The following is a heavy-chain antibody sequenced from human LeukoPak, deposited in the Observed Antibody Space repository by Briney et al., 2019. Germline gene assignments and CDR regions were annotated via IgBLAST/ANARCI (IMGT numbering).Heavy chain of an antibody. CDR3: ATTGYDSSGYYYSYYFDY. J-gene: IGHJ4*02. Sequence: ASVNVSCKVSGYTLTELSMHWVRQAPGKGLEWMGGFDPEDGETIYAQKFQGRVTMTEDTSTDTAYMELSSLRSEDTAVYYCATTGYDSSGYYYSYYFDYWGQGTLVTVSS. CDR1: GYTLTELS. D-gene: IGHD3-22*01. V-gene: IGHV1-24*01. CDR2: FDPEDGET.